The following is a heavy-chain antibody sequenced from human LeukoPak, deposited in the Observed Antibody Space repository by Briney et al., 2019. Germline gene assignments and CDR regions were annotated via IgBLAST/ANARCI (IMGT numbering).Heavy chain of an antibody. D-gene: IGHD2-21*02. CDR3: ASRNQYCGGDCFWAFDI. CDR1: RVTFTRSS. CDR2: ISSSGSYI. J-gene: IGHJ3*02. V-gene: IGHV3-21*01. Sequence: VGGLRLSPGHPRVTFTRSSMYWVCQAPGERLEWVSSISSSGSYIYYADSVKGRFTISRDNDKNSLYLQMNSLRAEDTAVYYCASRNQYCGGDCFWAFDIWGQGTMVTVSS.